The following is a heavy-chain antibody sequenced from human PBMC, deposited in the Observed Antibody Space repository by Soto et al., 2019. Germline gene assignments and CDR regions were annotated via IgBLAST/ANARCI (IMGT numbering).Heavy chain of an antibody. J-gene: IGHJ4*02. CDR1: GDSVSSNSAA. CDR3: ARGRYCSGGSCQQTYYFDY. CDR2: TYYRSKWYN. D-gene: IGHD2-15*01. Sequence: PSQTLSLTCAISGDSVSSNSAAWNWIRQSPSRGLEWLGRTYYRSKWYNDYAVSVKSRITINPDTSKNQFSLQLNSVTPEDTAVYYCARGRYCSGGSCQQTYYFDYWGQGTLVTVSS. V-gene: IGHV6-1*01.